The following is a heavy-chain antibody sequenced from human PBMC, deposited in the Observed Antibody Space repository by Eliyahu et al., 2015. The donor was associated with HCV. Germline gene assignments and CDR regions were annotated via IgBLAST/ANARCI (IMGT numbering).Heavy chain of an antibody. D-gene: IGHD3-9*01. CDR2: INPKGGGA. CDR1: GYTFTDYY. CDR3: ARRKAGYLVICDS. J-gene: IGHJ5*01. V-gene: IGHV1-2*02. Sequence: QVLLVQSGAEMKKPGASVKVSCKASGYTFTDYYMHWVRQAPGQGLEWMGYINPKGGGANYAQEFQGRVTMTRDTSVSTAYMELTNLSSDDTAVYYCARRKAGYLVICDSWGQGTLVTVSS.